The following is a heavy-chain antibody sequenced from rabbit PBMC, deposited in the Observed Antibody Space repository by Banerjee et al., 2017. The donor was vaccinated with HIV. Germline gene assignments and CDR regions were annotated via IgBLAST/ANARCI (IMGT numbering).Heavy chain of an antibody. J-gene: IGHJ4*01. D-gene: IGHD1-1*01. CDR1: GSDISRYS. CDR3: ARAGVIGWNLNL. CDR2: IYTGDDDT. V-gene: IGHV1S40*01. Sequence: QSLEESGGDLVKPGASLTLTCTASGSDISRYSMGWVRQAPGKGLEWIACIYTGDDDTNYATWAKGRFTISKTASTVDLRMTSLTAADTATYFCARAGVIGWNLNLWGPGTLSPS.